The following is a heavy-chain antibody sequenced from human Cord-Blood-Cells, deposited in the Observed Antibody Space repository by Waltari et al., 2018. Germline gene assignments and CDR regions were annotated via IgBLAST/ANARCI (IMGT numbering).Heavy chain of an antibody. CDR1: GGSFSGYY. Sequence: QVQLQQWGAGLLKPSETLSLTCAVYGGSFSGYYWSWIRQPPGKWLEWIGKINHSGSTNDNPSLKSRVTISVDTSKNQFSLKLSSVTAADTAVYYCARGRSGTIWFGESYGMDVWGQGTTVTVSS. CDR2: INHSGST. J-gene: IGHJ6*02. D-gene: IGHD3-10*01. CDR3: ARGRSGTIWFGESYGMDV. V-gene: IGHV4-34*01.